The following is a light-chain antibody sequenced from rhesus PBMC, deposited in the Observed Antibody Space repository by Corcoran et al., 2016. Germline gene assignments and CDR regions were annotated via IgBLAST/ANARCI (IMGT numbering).Light chain of an antibody. CDR3: QQYRSRPFT. J-gene: IGKJ3*01. V-gene: IGKV1-22*01. CDR1: PGIIRW. Sequence: DIQMTQSPSSLSASVGDTVTITCRARPGIIRWLAWYQQKPGKAPKLLIYKASSLQSGVPSRFSGGGSGTDFTITISRLQSENFATYYCQQYRSRPFTFGPGTKLDIK. CDR2: KAS.